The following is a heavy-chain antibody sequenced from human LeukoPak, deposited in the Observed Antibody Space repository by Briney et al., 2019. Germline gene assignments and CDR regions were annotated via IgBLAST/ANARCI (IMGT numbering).Heavy chain of an antibody. CDR3: ARLGIAAAGRPFDY. D-gene: IGHD6-13*01. V-gene: IGHV3-20*04. Sequence: PGGSLRLSCAASGFTFDDYGMSWVRQAPGKGLEWVSGSNWNGGSTGYADSVKGRFTISRDNAKNSLYLQMNSLRAEDTALYYCARLGIAAAGRPFDYWGQGTLVTVSS. CDR2: SNWNGGST. J-gene: IGHJ4*02. CDR1: GFTFDDYG.